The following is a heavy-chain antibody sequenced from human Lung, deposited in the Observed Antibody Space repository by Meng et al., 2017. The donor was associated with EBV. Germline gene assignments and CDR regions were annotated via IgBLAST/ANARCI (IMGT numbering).Heavy chain of an antibody. CDR3: ARGRGNQPLFDF. CDR1: GGSFSTYT. Sequence: QFQLVQSGAEVKKPGSSWKVACKTSGGSFSTYTFSWVRQAPGQGLEWMGGLIPVLNKAKSAPRFQDRVTFTADETTTTAYMELSSLTFEDTAVYFCARGRGNQPLFDFWGQGTLVTVSS. V-gene: IGHV1-69*10. D-gene: IGHD2/OR15-2a*01. J-gene: IGHJ4*02. CDR2: LIPVLNKA.